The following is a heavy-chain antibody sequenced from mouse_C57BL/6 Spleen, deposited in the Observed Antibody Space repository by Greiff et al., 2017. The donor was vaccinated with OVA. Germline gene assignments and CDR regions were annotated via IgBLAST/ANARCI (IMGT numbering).Heavy chain of an antibody. CDR1: GYTFTSYW. J-gene: IGHJ2*01. D-gene: IGHD4-1*01. CDR3: GERGLTGTVLFDY. CDR2: INPSSGYT. Sequence: QVHVKQSGAELVKPGASVKLSCKASGYTFTSYWMHWVKQRPGQGLEWIGYINPSSGYTKYNQKFKDKATLTADKSSSTAYMQLSSLTYEDAAVYYCGERGLTGTVLFDYWGQGTTLTVSA. V-gene: IGHV1-7*01.